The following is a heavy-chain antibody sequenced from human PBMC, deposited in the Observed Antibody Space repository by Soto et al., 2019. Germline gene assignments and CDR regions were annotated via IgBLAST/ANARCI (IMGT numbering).Heavy chain of an antibody. CDR2: INYSGST. CDR1: GGSISTYY. V-gene: IGHV4-59*01. J-gene: IGHJ4*02. Sequence: SETLSLTCTVSGGSISTYYWSWIRQAPGKGLEWIGYINYSGSTNYNPSLKSRVTISVDTSKNELSLNLNSVTAADTAVYYCARGNRDYYDSSGYYFNYWGQGILVTVSS. D-gene: IGHD3-22*01. CDR3: ARGNRDYYDSSGYYFNY.